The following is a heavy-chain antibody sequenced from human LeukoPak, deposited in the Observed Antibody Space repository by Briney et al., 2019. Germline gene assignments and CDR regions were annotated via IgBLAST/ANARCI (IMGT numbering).Heavy chain of an antibody. V-gene: IGHV1-18*01. D-gene: IGHD5-12*01. CDR1: GYTFTNYG. J-gene: IGHJ4*02. CDR2: ISGHQGNT. CDR3: ARSDLATITAGPFEY. Sequence: EASVKVSCKASGYTFTNYGITWVRLAPGQGLEWMGWISGHQGNTKYAQNFQGRVTMTIDTSTSTAYMDLRSLRSDDTAIYFCARSDLATITAGPFEYWGQGTLVAVSS.